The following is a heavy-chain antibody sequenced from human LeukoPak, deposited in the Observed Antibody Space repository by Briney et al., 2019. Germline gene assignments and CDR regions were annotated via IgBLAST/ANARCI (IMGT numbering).Heavy chain of an antibody. D-gene: IGHD2-2*01. J-gene: IGHJ2*01. CDR3: ARMKYRGQTGNWYFDL. CDR2: IIPIFGTA. CDR1: GGTFSSYA. Sequence: GASVKVSCKASGGTFSSYAISWVRQAPGQGLEWMGGIIPIFGTANYAQKFQGRVTITADKSTSTAYMELSSLRSEDTAVYYCARMKYRGQTGNWYFDLWGRGTLVTVSS. V-gene: IGHV1-69*06.